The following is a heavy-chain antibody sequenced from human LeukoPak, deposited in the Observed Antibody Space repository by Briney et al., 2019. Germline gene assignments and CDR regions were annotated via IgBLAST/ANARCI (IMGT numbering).Heavy chain of an antibody. CDR2: INPNSGGT. CDR1: GYTFTGYY. CDR3: ARDGEAWFGEWYYYYYMDV. V-gene: IGHV1-2*02. Sequence: GASVKVSCKASGYTFTGYYMHWVRQAPGQGLEWMGWINPNSGGTNYAQKFQGRVTMTRDTCISTAYMELSRLRSDDTAVYYCARDGEAWFGEWYYYYYMDVWGKGTTVTISS. D-gene: IGHD3-10*01. J-gene: IGHJ6*03.